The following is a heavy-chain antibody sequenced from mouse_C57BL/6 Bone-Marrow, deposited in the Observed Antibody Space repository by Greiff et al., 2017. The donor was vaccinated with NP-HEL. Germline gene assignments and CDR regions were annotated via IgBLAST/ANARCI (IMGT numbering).Heavy chain of an antibody. CDR3: ARRDSSDYHYAMDY. J-gene: IGHJ4*01. CDR2: INPSTGGT. CDR1: GYSFTGYY. D-gene: IGHD3-2*02. Sequence: VQLQQSGPELVKPGASVKISCKASGYSFTGYYMNWVKQSPDKSLEWIGEINPSTGGTTYNQKFKAKATLTVDKSSSTAYLQLKSLTSEDSAVYYCARRDSSDYHYAMDYWGQGTSVTVSS. V-gene: IGHV1-42*01.